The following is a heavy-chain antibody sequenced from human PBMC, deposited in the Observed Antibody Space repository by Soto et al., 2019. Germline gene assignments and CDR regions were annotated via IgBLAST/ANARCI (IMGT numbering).Heavy chain of an antibody. CDR2: IYFSGST. Sequence: VAGGSISSRGYYCSCIRQQPGKVLEWIGYIYFSGSTYYNPSLKSRVTISVDTSKNQFSLKLSSVTAADTALYYFARTLVVVPAAMGYNWFDPWVQGTLVIVSS. CDR1: GGSISSRGYY. V-gene: IGHV4-31*02. J-gene: IGHJ5*02. CDR3: ARTLVVVPAAMGYNWFDP. D-gene: IGHD2-2*01.